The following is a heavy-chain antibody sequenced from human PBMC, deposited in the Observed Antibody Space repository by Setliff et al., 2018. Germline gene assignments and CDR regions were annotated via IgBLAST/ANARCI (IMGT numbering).Heavy chain of an antibody. CDR3: ARDRRNIVVAVVNAAFDI. CDR2: IRVYDGDT. J-gene: IGHJ3*02. V-gene: IGHV1-18*01. D-gene: IGHD2-15*01. Sequence: ASVKVSCKTSGYMFTTYGISWVRQDPGQGLEWMGWIRVYDGDTNYAQNLQGRVTMTTDTSTSTAYMELRSLRSDDTAVYYCARDRRNIVVAVVNAAFDIWGQGTMVTVSS. CDR1: GYMFTTYG.